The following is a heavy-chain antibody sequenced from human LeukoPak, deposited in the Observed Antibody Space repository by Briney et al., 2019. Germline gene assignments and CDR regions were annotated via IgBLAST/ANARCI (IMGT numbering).Heavy chain of an antibody. Sequence: PSETLSLTCTVSGGSISSSSYYWGWIRQPPGKGLEWIGSIYYSGSTYYNPSLKSRVTISVDTSKNQFSLKLSSVTAADTAVYYCAIISNDYVWGSSYYYMDVWGKGTTVTISS. CDR3: AIISNDYVWGSSYYYMDV. CDR2: IYYSGST. J-gene: IGHJ6*03. V-gene: IGHV4-39*01. D-gene: IGHD3-16*01. CDR1: GGSISSSSYY.